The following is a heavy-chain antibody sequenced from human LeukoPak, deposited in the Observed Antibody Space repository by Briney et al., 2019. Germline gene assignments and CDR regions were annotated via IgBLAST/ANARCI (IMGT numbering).Heavy chain of an antibody. Sequence: PSETLSLTCTVSGGSISSYYWSWIRQPAGKGLEWIGRIYTSGSNNYNPSLKSRVTMSVDTSKNQFSLKLSSVTAADTAVYYCARDYDSSAYYYHAFDIWGQGTMVTVSS. D-gene: IGHD3-22*01. J-gene: IGHJ3*02. CDR2: IYTSGSN. V-gene: IGHV4-4*07. CDR3: ARDYDSSAYYYHAFDI. CDR1: GGSISSYY.